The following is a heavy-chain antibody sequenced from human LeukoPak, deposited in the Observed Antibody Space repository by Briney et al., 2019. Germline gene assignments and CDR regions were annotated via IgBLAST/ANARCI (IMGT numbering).Heavy chain of an antibody. D-gene: IGHD3-9*01. CDR2: VHYSGST. V-gene: IGHV4-59*08. Sequence: SETLTLTCTVSGVSIFSSYWNWVRQPPGKGLEWIGYVHYSGSTNYNPSLKSRVTISVDTSKSQFSLKLSSATAADTAVYYCATGRSIRYFDYWGQGTLLTVSS. J-gene: IGHJ4*02. CDR3: ATGRSIRYFDY. CDR1: GVSIFSSY.